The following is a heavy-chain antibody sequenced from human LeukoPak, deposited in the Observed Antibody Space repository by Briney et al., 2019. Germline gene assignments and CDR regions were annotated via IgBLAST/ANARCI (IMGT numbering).Heavy chain of an antibody. Sequence: PGGSLRLSCAASGFTVSSNYMSWVRQAPGKGLEWVSVIYSGGSTCYADSVKGRFTISRDNSKNTLYLQMNSLRAEDTAVYYCARVRGRYSSPSYYFDYWGQGTLVTVSS. V-gene: IGHV3-66*01. CDR1: GFTVSSNY. CDR3: ARVRGRYSSPSYYFDY. D-gene: IGHD6-13*01. J-gene: IGHJ4*02. CDR2: IYSGGST.